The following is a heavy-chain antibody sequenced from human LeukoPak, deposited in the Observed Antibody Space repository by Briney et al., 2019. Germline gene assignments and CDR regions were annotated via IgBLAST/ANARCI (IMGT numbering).Heavy chain of an antibody. CDR1: GFTVSSNY. V-gene: IGHV3-53*01. CDR3: ARSLGGELLFDY. Sequence: GGSLRLSCAASGFTVSSNYMSWVRQAPGKGLEWVSVIYSGGSKYYADSVKGRIAIARNNSKNTLYLQMTGLRAVDTAVYYCARSLGGELLFDYWGQGTLVTVSS. D-gene: IGHD1-26*01. CDR2: IYSGGSK. J-gene: IGHJ4*02.